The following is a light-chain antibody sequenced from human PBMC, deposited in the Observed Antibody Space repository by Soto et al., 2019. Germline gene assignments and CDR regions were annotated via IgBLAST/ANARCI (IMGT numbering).Light chain of an antibody. J-gene: IGLJ2*01. Sequence: QSVLTQPPSASGSPGQSVAISCTGTSSDVGGYDYVSWYQQHPGKAPKLMIYEVTKRPSGVPDRFSGSKSGNTASLTVSGLQSEDEAHYYCASYTGSNTRIFGGGTKLTV. CDR3: ASYTGSNTRI. V-gene: IGLV2-8*01. CDR1: SSDVGGYDY. CDR2: EVT.